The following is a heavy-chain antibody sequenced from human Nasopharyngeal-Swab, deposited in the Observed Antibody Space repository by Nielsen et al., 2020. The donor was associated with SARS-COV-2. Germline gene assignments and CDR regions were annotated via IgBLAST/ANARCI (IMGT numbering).Heavy chain of an antibody. CDR2: IYWDDDK. V-gene: IGHV2-5*02. D-gene: IGHD6-13*01. Sequence: SGPTPVKPTQTLTLTFTFSRFSISTSGVCVGWIRQPPGKALEWLALIYWDDDKRYSPSLKSRLTITKDTSKNQVVLTMTNMDPVDTATYYCAHSPNREEQLDWFDPWGQGTLVTVSS. J-gene: IGHJ5*02. CDR1: RFSISTSGVC. CDR3: AHSPNREEQLDWFDP.